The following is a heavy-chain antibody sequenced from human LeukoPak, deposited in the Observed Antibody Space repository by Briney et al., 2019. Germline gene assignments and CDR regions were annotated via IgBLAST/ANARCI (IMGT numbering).Heavy chain of an antibody. CDR3: ARNEVPGLRD. V-gene: IGHV3-53*01. Sequence: GGSLRPSCAASGFTVSSNYMALFRQAPGKGLEWVSVIYAGGGTYYADSVKGRFTISRDNSKNTLYLQMNSLSAEDTAVYYCARNEVPGLRDWGQGTLVTVSS. D-gene: IGHD1-1*01. CDR1: GFTVSSNY. CDR2: IYAGGGT. J-gene: IGHJ4*02.